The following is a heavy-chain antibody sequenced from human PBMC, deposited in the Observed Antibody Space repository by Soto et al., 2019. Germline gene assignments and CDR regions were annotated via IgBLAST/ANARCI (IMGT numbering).Heavy chain of an antibody. CDR3: AKDQGDDYNLFHY. CDR1: GFTFNNYG. V-gene: IGHV3-30*18. CDR2: ISRDGSNK. Sequence: QVQLVESGGGVVQPGMSLRLSCAASGFTFNNYGMHWVRQAPGKGLEWVTFISRDGSNKYYADSVRGRFTISRDISKNTLYLQMNSLRAEDTAVYFCAKDQGDDYNLFHYWGLGTLVTVSS. J-gene: IGHJ4*02. D-gene: IGHD4-4*01.